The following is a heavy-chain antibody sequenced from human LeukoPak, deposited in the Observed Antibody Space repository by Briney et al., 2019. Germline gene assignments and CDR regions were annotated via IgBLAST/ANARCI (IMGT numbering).Heavy chain of an antibody. CDR2: IISESDGGAT. CDR1: GFTVSNVY. Sequence: GGSLRLSCAASGFTVSNVYMRWARQAPGKGLEWVVRIISESDGGATDYAGPVKGRFTISRDDAKNMLYFKMNSLKIEDTAVYYCTTARGITIRPIFDSWGQGTLVTVSS. D-gene: IGHD3-10*01. CDR3: TTARGITIRPIFDS. J-gene: IGHJ4*02. V-gene: IGHV3-15*01.